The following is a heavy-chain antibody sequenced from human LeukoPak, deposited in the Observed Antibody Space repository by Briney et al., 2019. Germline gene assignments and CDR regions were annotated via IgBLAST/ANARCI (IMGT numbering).Heavy chain of an antibody. CDR3: ARGRENYDSSGYYRALHFDY. V-gene: IGHV1-69*13. D-gene: IGHD3-22*01. CDR2: IIPIFGTA. J-gene: IGHJ4*02. CDR1: GGTFSSHT. Sequence: SVKVSCKASGGTFSSHTINWVRQAPGQGLEWMGGIIPIFGTANYAQKFQGRVTITAVESTSTAYMELSSLRSEDTAVYYCARGRENYDSSGYYRALHFDYWGQGTLVTVSS.